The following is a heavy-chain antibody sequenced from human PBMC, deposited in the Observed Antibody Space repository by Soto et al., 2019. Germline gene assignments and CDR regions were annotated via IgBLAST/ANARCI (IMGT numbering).Heavy chain of an antibody. Sequence: SETLSLTCTVSGGSISSSSYYWGWIRQPPGKGLEWIGYIYYSGSTNYNPSLKSRVTISVDTSKNQFSLKLSSVTAADTAVYYCARDLGYSGYDYFDYWGQGTLVTVSS. V-gene: IGHV4-61*01. CDR3: ARDLGYSGYDYFDY. J-gene: IGHJ4*02. CDR1: GGSISSSSYY. D-gene: IGHD5-12*01. CDR2: IYYSGST.